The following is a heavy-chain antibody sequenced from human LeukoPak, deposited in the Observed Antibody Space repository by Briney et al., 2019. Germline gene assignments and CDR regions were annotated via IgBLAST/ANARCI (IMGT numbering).Heavy chain of an antibody. CDR2: IWYDGSNK. Sequence: PGGSLRLSCAASGFTFSSYGMHWVRQAPGKGLEWVAVIWYDGSNKYYADSVKGRFTISRDNSKNTLYLQMNSLKTEDTAVYYCTRTNYYDSSGPNFDYWGQGTLVTVSS. CDR1: GFTFSSYG. V-gene: IGHV3-33*01. D-gene: IGHD3-22*01. J-gene: IGHJ4*02. CDR3: TRTNYYDSSGPNFDY.